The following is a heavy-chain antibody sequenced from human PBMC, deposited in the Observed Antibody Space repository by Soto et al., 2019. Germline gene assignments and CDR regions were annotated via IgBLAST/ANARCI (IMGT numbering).Heavy chain of an antibody. CDR1: GFTFSSYG. CDR3: AKELLWFGEFHY. V-gene: IGHV3-30*18. J-gene: IGHJ4*02. D-gene: IGHD3-10*01. CDR2: ISYDGSNK. Sequence: QVQLVESGGGVVQPGRSLRLSCAASGFTFSSYGMHWVRQAPGKGLEWVAVISYDGSNKYYADSVKGRFTISSDNSKNTLYLQMNSLRAEDTAVYYCAKELLWFGEFHYWGQGTLVTVSS.